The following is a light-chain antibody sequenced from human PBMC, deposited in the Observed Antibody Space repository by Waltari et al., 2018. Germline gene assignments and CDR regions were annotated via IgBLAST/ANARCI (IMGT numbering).Light chain of an antibody. CDR3: HVWHPHVDPGV. CDR1: NLGTYS. CDR2: YAR. V-gene: IGLV3-21*04. J-gene: IGLJ1*01. Sequence: SYVVTQPPSVSVAPGETATITCGGDNLGTYSVHWYQQKAGQAPVLVIFYARDRPSGIPDRFSGSNSGNTATLTISRVEAGDEARYYCHVWHPHVDPGVFGTGTEVTVL.